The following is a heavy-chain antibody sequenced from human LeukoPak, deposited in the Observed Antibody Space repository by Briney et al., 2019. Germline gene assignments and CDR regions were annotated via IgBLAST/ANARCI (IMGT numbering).Heavy chain of an antibody. Sequence: PSETLSLTCAVSGGSITNNHWWSWVRQPPGKGLEWIGEIYHSGNTNYNPSLKSRVTISVDKSKNQFSLELTSATAADTAVYYCARNPTLWGQGTLVTVSS. V-gene: IGHV4-4*02. J-gene: IGHJ4*02. CDR2: IYHSGNT. CDR1: GGSITNNHW. CDR3: ARNPTL.